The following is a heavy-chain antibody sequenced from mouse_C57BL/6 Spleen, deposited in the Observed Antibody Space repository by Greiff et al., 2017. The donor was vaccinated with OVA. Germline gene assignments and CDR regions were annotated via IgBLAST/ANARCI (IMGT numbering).Heavy chain of an antibody. D-gene: IGHD2-5*01. Sequence: QVQLQQPGAELVKPGASVKMSCKASGYTFTSYWITWVKQRPGQGLEWIGDIYPGSGSTTYNEKFKSKATLTVDTSSSTAYMQLSSLTSEDSAVYYCAYYSNYEEKNYFGCWGQGTTLTVSS. V-gene: IGHV1-55*01. J-gene: IGHJ2*01. CDR3: AYYSNYEEKNYFGC. CDR2: IYPGSGST. CDR1: GYTFTSYW.